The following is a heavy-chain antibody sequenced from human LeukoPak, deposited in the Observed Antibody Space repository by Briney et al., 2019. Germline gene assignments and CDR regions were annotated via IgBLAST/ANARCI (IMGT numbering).Heavy chain of an antibody. Sequence: SQTLSLTCTVSGGSISSGGYYWSWLRQHPGKGLEWIGYIYYSGSTYYTPSLKSRVTISVDTSKNQFSLKLSSVTAADTAVYYCARGYQLPPDYWGQGTLVTVSS. CDR3: ARGYQLPPDY. J-gene: IGHJ4*02. V-gene: IGHV4-31*03. CDR1: GGSISSGGYY. D-gene: IGHD2-2*01. CDR2: IYYSGST.